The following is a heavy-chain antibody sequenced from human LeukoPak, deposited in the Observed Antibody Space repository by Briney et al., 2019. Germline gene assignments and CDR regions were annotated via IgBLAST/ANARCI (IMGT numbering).Heavy chain of an antibody. Sequence: GGSLRLSCAASGFTFSNCGMHWVRQAPGKGLEWVAHIWYDGNNKYYADSVRGRFTISRDNSKNTLCLQMNSLRAEDTAVYYCARDRDYDFFDYWGQGTLVTVSS. CDR1: GFTFSNCG. CDR3: ARDRDYDFFDY. CDR2: IWYDGNNK. J-gene: IGHJ4*02. V-gene: IGHV3-33*01. D-gene: IGHD3-3*01.